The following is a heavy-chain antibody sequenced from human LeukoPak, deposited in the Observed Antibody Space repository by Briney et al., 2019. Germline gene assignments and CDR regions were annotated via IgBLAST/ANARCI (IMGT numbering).Heavy chain of an antibody. D-gene: IGHD6-19*01. V-gene: IGHV4-4*07. CDR3: ARESPTYSSGWYKDF. Sequence: KPSETLSLTCTVSGGSISYYYRSWIRQPAGGGLEWIGRIYISGSTNYNPSLKSRVTISIDKSNNQFFLKLNSVTAADTAVYYCARESPTYSSGWYKDFWGQGTLVTVSS. J-gene: IGHJ4*02. CDR1: GGSISYYY. CDR2: IYISGST.